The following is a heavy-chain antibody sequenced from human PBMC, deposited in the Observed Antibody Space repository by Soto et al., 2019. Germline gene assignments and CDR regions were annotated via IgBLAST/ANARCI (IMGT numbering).Heavy chain of an antibody. Sequence: ASVKVSCKASGYTFTSYAMHWVRQAPGQRLEWMGWINAGNGNTKYSQKFQGRVTITRDTSASTAYMELSSLRPEDTAVDYCARARIVGATWGSGYYYYYGMDVWGQGTTVTVSS. D-gene: IGHD1-26*01. J-gene: IGHJ6*02. V-gene: IGHV1-3*01. CDR1: GYTFTSYA. CDR2: INAGNGNT. CDR3: ARARIVGATWGSGYYYYYGMDV.